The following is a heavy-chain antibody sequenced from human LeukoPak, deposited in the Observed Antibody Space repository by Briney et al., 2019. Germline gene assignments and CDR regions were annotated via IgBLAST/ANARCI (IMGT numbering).Heavy chain of an antibody. Sequence: PSETLSLTCTVSGASISSGGYYWSWVRQYPGKGLEWIGYIYYGGSTYYNPSLKSRVTISVNTSKNQFSLELSSVTAADTAVYYCARADGVVREYYFDYWGQGTMVTVSS. CDR3: ARADGVVREYYFDY. D-gene: IGHD2-8*01. CDR1: GASISSGGYY. J-gene: IGHJ4*02. V-gene: IGHV4-31*03. CDR2: IYYGGST.